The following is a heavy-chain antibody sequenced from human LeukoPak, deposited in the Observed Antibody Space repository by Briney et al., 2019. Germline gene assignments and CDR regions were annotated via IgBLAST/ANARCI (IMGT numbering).Heavy chain of an antibody. CDR3: AEGAGGFSYYNWFDP. D-gene: IGHD5-18*01. CDR1: GGSISSSPYY. Sequence: SETLSLTCTVSGGSISSSPYYWGWIRQPPGKGLEWIGSIYYSGTTHYNPSLESRVTISVDTSKNQFSLKLASVTAADTAIYYCAEGAGGFSYYNWFDPWGQGTLVTVSS. J-gene: IGHJ5*02. CDR2: IYYSGTT. V-gene: IGHV4-39*07.